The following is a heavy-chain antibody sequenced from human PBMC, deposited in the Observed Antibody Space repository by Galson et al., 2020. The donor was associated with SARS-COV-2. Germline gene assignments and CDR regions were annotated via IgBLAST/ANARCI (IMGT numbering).Heavy chain of an antibody. D-gene: IGHD3-22*01. CDR3: ASSRYDGSGYSS. J-gene: IGHJ4*02. CDR1: GGPTNLHY. V-gene: IGHV4-59*11. CDR2: IYTGGST. Sequence: SETLSLTCTVSGGPTNLHYWTWIRQPPGKGLQWVGYIYTGGSTSSNPSLQGRVTISVDTSKTQISLKLSSVTAADTAVYYCASSRYDGSGYSSWGQGTLVTVSS.